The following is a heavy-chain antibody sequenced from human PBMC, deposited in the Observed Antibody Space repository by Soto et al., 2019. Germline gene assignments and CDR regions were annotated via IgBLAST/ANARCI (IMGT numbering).Heavy chain of an antibody. D-gene: IGHD2-8*01. CDR3: AREIVLMVYIDY. CDR2: IYYSGST. CDR1: GGSISSGGYY. Sequence: SETLSLTCTVPGGSISSGGYYWSWIRQHPGKGLEWIGYIYYSGSTYYNPSLKSRVTISVDTSKNQFSLKLSSVTAADTAVYYCAREIVLMVYIDYWGQGTLVTVSS. J-gene: IGHJ4*02. V-gene: IGHV4-31*03.